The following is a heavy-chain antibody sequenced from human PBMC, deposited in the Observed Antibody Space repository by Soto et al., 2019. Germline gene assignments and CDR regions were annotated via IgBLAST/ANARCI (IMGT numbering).Heavy chain of an antibody. CDR1: GFNFSNYG. Sequence: PGRSLRLSFPASGFNFSNYGMGCVRQAPGKGLEGVSTFVRIANGYYGHSVKGRFNISRDNSRNTLYLQMTSRGADDTALKDCGKRGEKTSRNFDCWGQANLVTASS. CDR2: FVRIANG. V-gene: IGHV3-23*01. J-gene: IGHJ4*02. D-gene: IGHD4-17*01. CDR3: GKRGEKTSRNFDC.